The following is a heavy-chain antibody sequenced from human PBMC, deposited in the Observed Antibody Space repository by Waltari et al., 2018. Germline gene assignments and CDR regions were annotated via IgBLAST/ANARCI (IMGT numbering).Heavy chain of an antibody. V-gene: IGHV3-23*01. CDR1: GFTFSSYA. CDR2: ISGSGGST. D-gene: IGHD6-13*01. Sequence: EVQLLESGGGLVQPGGSLRLSCAASGFTFSSYALSWFRRAPGKGLEWVSAISGSGGSTYYADSVKGRFTISRDNSKNTLYLQMNSLRAEDTAVYYCAKGDSAIAAAGTEVGDYWGQGTLVTVSS. J-gene: IGHJ4*02. CDR3: AKGDSAIAAAGTEVGDY.